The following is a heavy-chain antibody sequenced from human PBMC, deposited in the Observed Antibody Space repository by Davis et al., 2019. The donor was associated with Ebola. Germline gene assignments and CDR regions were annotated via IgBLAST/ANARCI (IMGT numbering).Heavy chain of an antibody. CDR3: ARRSTKITNALFKKGPSHFDY. CDR2: IYYSGST. V-gene: IGHV4-39*01. CDR1: GGSISSSSYY. J-gene: IGHJ4*02. Sequence: MPSETLSLTCTVSGGSISSSSYYWGWIRQPPGKGLEWIGSIYYSGSTYYNPSLKSRVTISVDTSKNQFSLKLSSVTAADTAVYYCARRSTKITNALFKKGPSHFDYWGQGTLVTVSS. D-gene: IGHD5-24*01.